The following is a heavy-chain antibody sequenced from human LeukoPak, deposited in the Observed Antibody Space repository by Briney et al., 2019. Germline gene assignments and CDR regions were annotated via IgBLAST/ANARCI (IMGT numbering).Heavy chain of an antibody. CDR2: INPNSGGT. Sequence: ASVKVSCKASGYTFTGYYMHWVRQAPGQGLEWMGRINPNSGGTNYAQKFQGRVTMTRDTSISTAYMELSRLRFDDTAVYYCARVETYYYYYMDVWGKGTTVTVSS. CDR3: ARVETYYYYYMDV. D-gene: IGHD3-3*01. CDR1: GYTFTGYY. V-gene: IGHV1-2*06. J-gene: IGHJ6*03.